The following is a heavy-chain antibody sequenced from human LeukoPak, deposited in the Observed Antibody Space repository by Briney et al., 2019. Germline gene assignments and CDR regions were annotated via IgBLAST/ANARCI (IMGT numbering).Heavy chain of an antibody. J-gene: IGHJ4*02. Sequence: PSETLSLTCTVSGGSISNYYWSLIRQPPGKGLEWIGYIYYSGNTNYNPSLKSRVTISVDTSMNQFSLKLSSVTAADTAVYYCVRENYSSGWYGIIDYWGQGTLVTVSS. V-gene: IGHV4-59*01. D-gene: IGHD6-19*01. CDR1: GGSISNYY. CDR2: IYYSGNT. CDR3: VRENYSSGWYGIIDY.